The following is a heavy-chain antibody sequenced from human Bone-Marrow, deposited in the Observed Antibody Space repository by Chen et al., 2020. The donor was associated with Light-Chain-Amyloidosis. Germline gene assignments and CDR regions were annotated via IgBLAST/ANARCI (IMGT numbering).Heavy chain of an antibody. CDR2: MSYSGRT. Sequence: QLQLQESGPGLVRPSETLSLTCTVSGVSISINSYYWGWIRQPPGKGLEWIGSMSYSGRTYYSPSLKSRVTISVDTPKNQFSLRLNSVTAADTALYYCARMFGFCSGGSCYSAYFDYWGQGALVTVSS. CDR1: GVSISINSYY. D-gene: IGHD2-15*01. V-gene: IGHV4-39*01. J-gene: IGHJ4*02. CDR3: ARMFGFCSGGSCYSAYFDY.